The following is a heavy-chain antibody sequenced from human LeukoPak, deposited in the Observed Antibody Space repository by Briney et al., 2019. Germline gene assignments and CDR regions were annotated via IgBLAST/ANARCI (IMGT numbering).Heavy chain of an antibody. J-gene: IGHJ4*02. CDR1: GGSISSYY. Sequence: SETLSLTCTVSGGSISSYYWSWVRQPAGKGLEWIGRIYSSGSTNYNPSLKSRVTMSVDTSKNQFPLKLNSVTAADTAIYFCARVLYDSSGYSHFDYWGQGTLVTVSS. D-gene: IGHD3-22*01. CDR3: ARVLYDSSGYSHFDY. V-gene: IGHV4-4*07. CDR2: IYSSGST.